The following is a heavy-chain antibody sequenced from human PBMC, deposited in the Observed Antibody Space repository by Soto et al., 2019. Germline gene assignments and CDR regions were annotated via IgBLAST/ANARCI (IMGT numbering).Heavy chain of an antibody. CDR1: GFTFSSYA. D-gene: IGHD3-22*01. V-gene: IGHV3-30-3*01. CDR2: ISYDGSNK. CDR3: ARDMVHYYDSSQGWFDP. Sequence: VQLVESGGGVVQPGRSLRLSCAASGFTFSSYAMHWVRQAPGKGLEWVAVISYDGSNKYYADSVKGRFTISRDNSKNTLYLQMNSLRAEDTAVYYCARDMVHYYDSSQGWFDPWGQGTLVTVSS. J-gene: IGHJ5*02.